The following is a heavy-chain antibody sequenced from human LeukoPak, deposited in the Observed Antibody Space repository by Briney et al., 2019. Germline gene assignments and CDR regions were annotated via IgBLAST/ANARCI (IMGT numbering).Heavy chain of an antibody. CDR2: INHSGST. V-gene: IGHV4-34*01. Sequence: SETLSLTCAVYGGSFSGYYWSWIRQPPGKGLEWIGEINHSGSTNYNPSLKSRVTISVDTSKNQFSLKLSSVTAADTAVYYCAGGLQPYGDYRDYWGQGTLVTVSS. CDR3: AGGLQPYGDYRDY. D-gene: IGHD4-17*01. J-gene: IGHJ4*02. CDR1: GGSFSGYY.